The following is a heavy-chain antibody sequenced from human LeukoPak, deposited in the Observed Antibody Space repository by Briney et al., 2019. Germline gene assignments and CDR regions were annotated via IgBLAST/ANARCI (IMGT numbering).Heavy chain of an antibody. CDR3: ATGRLRTVTRDDVFDI. D-gene: IGHD4-11*01. CDR2: ISSSSSYI. J-gene: IGHJ3*02. Sequence: GGSLRLSCAASGFTFSSYSMNWVRQGPGKGLEWVSSISSSSSYIYYADSVKGRFTISRDNAKKSLYLQMNSLRAEDTAVYYCATGRLRTVTRDDVFDIWGQGTMVTVSS. CDR1: GFTFSSYS. V-gene: IGHV3-21*01.